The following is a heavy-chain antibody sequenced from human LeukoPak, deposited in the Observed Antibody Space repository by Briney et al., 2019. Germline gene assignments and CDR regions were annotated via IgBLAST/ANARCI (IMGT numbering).Heavy chain of an antibody. D-gene: IGHD4-11*01. Sequence: GGSLRLSCAASGFTFSSYSMNWVRQAPGKGLEWVSSISSSSAHIFYADSVKGRFSISRDNAKTSLYLQMNSLRAEDTAVYYCARLADYGNYGPREYLDFWGQGTLVTVSS. CDR1: GFTFSSYS. CDR3: ARLADYGNYGPREYLDF. V-gene: IGHV3-21*01. J-gene: IGHJ4*02. CDR2: ISSSSAHI.